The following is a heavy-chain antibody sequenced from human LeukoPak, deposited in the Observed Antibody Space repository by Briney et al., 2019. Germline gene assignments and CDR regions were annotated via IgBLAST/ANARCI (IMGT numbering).Heavy chain of an antibody. V-gene: IGHV4-59*01. CDR3: ASLAVAGTNYFDY. CDR2: IYYSGST. CDR1: GGSISSYY. J-gene: IGHJ4*02. D-gene: IGHD6-19*01. Sequence: KPSETLYLTCTVSGGSISSYYWSWIRQPPGKGLEWIGYIYYSGSTNYNPSLKSRVTISVDTSKNQFSLKLSSVTAADTAVYYCASLAVAGTNYFDYWGQGTLVTVSS.